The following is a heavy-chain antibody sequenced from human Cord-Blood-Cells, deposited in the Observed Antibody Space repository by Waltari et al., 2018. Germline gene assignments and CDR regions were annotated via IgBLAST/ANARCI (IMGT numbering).Heavy chain of an antibody. CDR1: GFTFDDYA. V-gene: IGHV3-43D*03. CDR3: ARGWSGRDAFDS. D-gene: IGHD3-10*01. J-gene: IGHJ3*02. Sequence: EVQLVESGGVVVQPGGSLRLSCAASGFTFDDYAMHWVRKAPGKGLEWVCLISWDGGRTYYADSVKGRFTISRDNSKSSLYLQMNSVRAEDTAFYYWARGWSGRDAFDSWGQGTMVTVSS. CDR2: ISWDGGRT.